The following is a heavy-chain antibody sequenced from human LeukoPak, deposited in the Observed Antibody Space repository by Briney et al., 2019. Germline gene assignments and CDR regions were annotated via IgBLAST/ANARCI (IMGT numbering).Heavy chain of an antibody. Sequence: GGSLRLSCGASGFTLIDYNMHWVRQAPGKGLEYVAFIQFDGTTEYYTDSVKGRFTISRDNSKNTLYLQMNSLRAEDTAVYYCAKGGSSWYKGLDYWGQGTLVTVSS. CDR1: GFTLIDYN. CDR3: AKGGSSWYKGLDY. CDR2: IQFDGTTE. D-gene: IGHD6-13*01. J-gene: IGHJ4*02. V-gene: IGHV3-30*02.